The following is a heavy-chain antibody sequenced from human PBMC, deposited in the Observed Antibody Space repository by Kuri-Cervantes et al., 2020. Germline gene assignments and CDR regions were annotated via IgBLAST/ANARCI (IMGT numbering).Heavy chain of an antibody. CDR2: INADGRST. CDR3: TRGGLDSGVKAWFRGGDTVDY. J-gene: IGHJ4*02. CDR1: GFTFKNYW. D-gene: IGHD4-23*01. Sequence: GGSLRLSCAASGFTFKNYWMHWVRQTPGKGLVWVSRINADGRSTSYADSVTGRFTISRDNARNTLFLHIKSLRPEDTAVYYCTRGGLDSGVKAWFRGGDTVDYWGQETLVTVSS. V-gene: IGHV3-74*01.